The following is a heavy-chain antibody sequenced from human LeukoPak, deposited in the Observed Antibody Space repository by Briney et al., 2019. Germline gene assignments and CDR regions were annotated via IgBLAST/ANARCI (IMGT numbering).Heavy chain of an antibody. CDR1: GFTFSDYT. V-gene: IGHV3-48*01. CDR3: ARDMYYYDSSGRPPDAFDI. CDR2: ISSRTSTI. D-gene: IGHD3-22*01. Sequence: AGGSLRLSCAASGFTFSDYTMNWVRQAPGKGLEWVSYISSRTSTIYYAESVKGRFTISRDNAKNSLYLQMNSLRAEDTAIYYCARDMYYYDSSGRPPDAFDIWGQGTMVTVSS. J-gene: IGHJ3*02.